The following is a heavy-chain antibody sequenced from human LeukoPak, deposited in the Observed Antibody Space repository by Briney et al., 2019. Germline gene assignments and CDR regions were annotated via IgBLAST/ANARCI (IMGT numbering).Heavy chain of an antibody. CDR1: GGSIISSSYN. CDR3: ARLPTGFPNWFAP. D-gene: IGHD2-8*02. CDR2: IYHSGTT. V-gene: IGHV4-39*01. Sequence: SETLFLTCTVSGGSIISSSYNWGWLRQPPEKGLEWIGTIYHSGTTYYNPSFGSRLTISVDTSKNRFSLKLTSVTAADTAVYFCARLPTGFPNWFAPWGQGRLVTVSS. J-gene: IGHJ5*02.